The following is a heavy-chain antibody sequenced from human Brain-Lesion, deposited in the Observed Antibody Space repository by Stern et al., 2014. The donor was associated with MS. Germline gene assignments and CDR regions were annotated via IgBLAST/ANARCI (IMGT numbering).Heavy chain of an antibody. V-gene: IGHV3-30-3*01. Sequence: VHLVESGGGVVQPGRSLRLSCAASGFTFSSYAMHWVRQAPGKGLEWVAVISYDGSNKYYADSVKGRFTISRDTSKHTLYLQMNSLRAEDTVVYYCASLYDSSGYSVLWPGTVAFDIWGQGTMVTVSS. CDR1: GFTFSSYA. D-gene: IGHD3-22*01. J-gene: IGHJ3*02. CDR3: ASLYDSSGYSVLWPGTVAFDI. CDR2: ISYDGSNK.